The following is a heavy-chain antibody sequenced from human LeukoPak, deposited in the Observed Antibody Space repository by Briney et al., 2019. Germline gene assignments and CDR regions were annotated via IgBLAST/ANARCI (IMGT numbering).Heavy chain of an antibody. J-gene: IGHJ4*02. V-gene: IGHV3-30*18. CDR3: AKDWHSVTTFDS. CDR1: GFTFGSYG. CDR2: ISFDGRNT. D-gene: IGHD4-11*01. Sequence: GRSLRLSCAASGFTFGSYGMHWVRQAPGKGLEWVAVISFDGRNTYYRHSVKGRFTISRDNSKNTVFLQMNSPGAEDTAIYFCAKDWHSVTTFDSWGQGTLVTVSS.